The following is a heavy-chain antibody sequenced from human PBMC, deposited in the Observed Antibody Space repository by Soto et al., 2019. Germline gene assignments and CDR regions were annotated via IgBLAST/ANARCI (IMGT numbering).Heavy chain of an antibody. V-gene: IGHV1-69*02. CDR1: GGAFSSYT. CDR3: ASWSDLVPTNDAFDI. D-gene: IGHD6-6*01. CDR2: IIPILGIA. J-gene: IGHJ3*02. Sequence: SVKVSWKAAGGAFSSYTISWVRQAPGQGLEWMGRIIPILGIANYAQKFQGRVTITADKSTSTAYMELSSLRSEDTAVYYCASWSDLVPTNDAFDIWGQGTMVTVSS.